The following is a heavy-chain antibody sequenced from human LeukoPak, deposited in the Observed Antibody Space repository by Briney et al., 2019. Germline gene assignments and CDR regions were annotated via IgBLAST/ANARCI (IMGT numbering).Heavy chain of an antibody. V-gene: IGHV1-69*04. CDR1: GGTFSSYA. J-gene: IGHJ4*02. CDR2: IIPILGIA. D-gene: IGHD1-1*01. CDR3: ARAVQLERRYFDY. Sequence: VKVSCKASGGTFSSYAISWVRQAPGQGLEWMGRIIPILGIANYAQKFQGRVTITADKSSSTAYMELSSLRSEDTAVYYCARAVQLERRYFDYWGQGTLVTVSS.